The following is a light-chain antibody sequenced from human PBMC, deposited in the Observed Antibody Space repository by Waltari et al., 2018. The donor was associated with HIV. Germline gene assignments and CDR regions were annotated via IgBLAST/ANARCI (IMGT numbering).Light chain of an antibody. CDR2: EVS. CDR1: QSLLHSDGKTY. Sequence: ILLTQSPVSLSVTPGQPASISCTYSQSLLHSDGKTYLYWYLKRPGQPPQLLMYEVSNRFSGVSERFSGSGSGTNFTLRITRVEAGDVGTYYCMQSLQVLGTFGQGTKLEI. V-gene: IGKV2D-29*01. CDR3: MQSLQVLGT. J-gene: IGKJ2*01.